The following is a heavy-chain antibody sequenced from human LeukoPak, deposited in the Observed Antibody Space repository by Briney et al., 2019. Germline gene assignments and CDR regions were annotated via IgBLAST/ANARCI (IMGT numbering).Heavy chain of an antibody. Sequence: GRSLRLSCAASGYTFSSYAMHWVRQAPGKGLEWVAVISYDGSNKYYADSVKGRFTISRDNSKNTLYLQMNRLRAEDTAVYYCARDRTLRATTMIVLVISYYCDYWGQGTLVTVSS. J-gene: IGHJ4*02. V-gene: IGHV3-30*04. CDR3: ARDRTLRATTMIVLVISYYCDY. D-gene: IGHD3-22*01. CDR1: GYTFSSYA. CDR2: ISYDGSNK.